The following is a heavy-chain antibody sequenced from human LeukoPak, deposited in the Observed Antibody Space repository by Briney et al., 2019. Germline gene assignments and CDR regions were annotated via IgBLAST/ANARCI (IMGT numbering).Heavy chain of an antibody. D-gene: IGHD6-25*01. CDR2: IIPIFGTA. V-gene: IGHV1-69*01. CDR3: ASQPQRRWYYYGMDV. CDR1: GGTFSSYA. J-gene: IGHJ6*04. Sequence: SVKVSCKASGGTFSSYAISWVRQAPGQGLEWMGGIIPIFGTANYAQKFQGRVTITADESTSTAYMELSSLGSEDTAVYYCASQPQRRWYYYGMDVWGKGTTVTVSS.